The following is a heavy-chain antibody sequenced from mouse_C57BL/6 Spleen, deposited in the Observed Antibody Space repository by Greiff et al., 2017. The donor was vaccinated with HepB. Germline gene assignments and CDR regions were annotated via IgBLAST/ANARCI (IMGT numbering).Heavy chain of an antibody. CDR2: INPNNGGT. D-gene: IGHD2-3*01. V-gene: IGHV1-26*01. CDR3: ARGGYYSHWYFDV. J-gene: IGHJ1*03. Sequence: EVQLQQSGPELVKPGASVKISCKASGYTFTDYYMNWVKQSHGKSLEWIGDINPNNGGTSYNQKFKGKATLTVDKASSTAYMELRSLTSEDSAVYYCARGGYYSHWYFDVWGTGTTVTVSS. CDR1: GYTFTDYY.